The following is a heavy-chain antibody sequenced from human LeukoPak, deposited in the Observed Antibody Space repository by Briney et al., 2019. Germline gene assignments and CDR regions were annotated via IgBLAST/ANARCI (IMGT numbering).Heavy chain of an antibody. J-gene: IGHJ5*02. CDR2: INHSGST. Sequence: SETLSLTCTVSGGSISSTTYYWSWIRQPPGKGLEWIGEINHSGSTNYNPSLKSRVTISVDTSKNQFSLKLSSVTAADTAVYYCARAYCGGDCYFWFDPWGQGTLVTVSS. CDR3: ARAYCGGDCYFWFDP. V-gene: IGHV4-39*07. CDR1: GGSISSTTYY. D-gene: IGHD2-21*02.